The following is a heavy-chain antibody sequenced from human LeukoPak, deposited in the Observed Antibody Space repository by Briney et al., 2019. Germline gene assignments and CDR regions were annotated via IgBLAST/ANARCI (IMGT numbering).Heavy chain of an antibody. V-gene: IGHV3-21*04. D-gene: IGHD3-16*01. CDR1: GFTFSDYS. Sequence: GGSLRLSCAASGFTFSDYSMNWVRQAPGKGLEWVASVNTVSSYIYYADSMRGRFTISRDNSKNTLYLQMNSLRVDDTAVYYCSTSPSWGVWGKGTTVTVSS. J-gene: IGHJ6*04. CDR2: VNTVSSYI. CDR3: STSPSWGV.